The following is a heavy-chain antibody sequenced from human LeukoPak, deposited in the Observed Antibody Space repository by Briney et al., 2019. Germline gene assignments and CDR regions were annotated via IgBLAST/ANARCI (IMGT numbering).Heavy chain of an antibody. D-gene: IGHD2/OR15-2a*01. J-gene: IGHJ1*01. CDR3: ARAAFLGYFQH. CDR1: GFTFSSYN. Sequence: GGSLRLSCAATGFTFSSYNMNWVRQAPGKGLEWVSFISSGSSTIYYADSVKGRFTISRDNAKNSLYLQMNSLRAEDTAVYYCARAAFLGYFQHWGQGTLVTVSS. V-gene: IGHV3-48*04. CDR2: ISSGSSTI.